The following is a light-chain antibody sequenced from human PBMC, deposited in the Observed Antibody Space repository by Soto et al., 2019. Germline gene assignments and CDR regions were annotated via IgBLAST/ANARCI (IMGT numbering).Light chain of an antibody. CDR1: SSDVGSYNL. J-gene: IGLJ1*01. CDR2: EDT. V-gene: IGLV2-23*01. Sequence: QSALTQPASVSGSPGQSITISCTGTSSDVGSYNLVSWYQQHPGKAPKLMIYEDTKRPSGVSNRFSGSKSGNTASLTISGLHAEDEDDYYCCSYAGDSTYVVGTGTKVTVL. CDR3: CSYAGDSTYV.